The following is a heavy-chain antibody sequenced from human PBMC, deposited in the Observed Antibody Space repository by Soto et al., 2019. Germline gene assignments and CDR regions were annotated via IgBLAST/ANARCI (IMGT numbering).Heavy chain of an antibody. D-gene: IGHD6-19*01. CDR1: GFTFSSYA. Sequence: EVQLLESGGGLVQPGGSLRLSCAASGFTFSSYAMSWVRQASGKVLEWVSAISGSGGSTYYADSVKGRFTSSRDNSKNTLYLQMNRLRADDPAVYYCAKVSSGWDSNFDYWGQGTLVTVSS. V-gene: IGHV3-23*01. J-gene: IGHJ4*02. CDR3: AKVSSGWDSNFDY. CDR2: ISGSGGST.